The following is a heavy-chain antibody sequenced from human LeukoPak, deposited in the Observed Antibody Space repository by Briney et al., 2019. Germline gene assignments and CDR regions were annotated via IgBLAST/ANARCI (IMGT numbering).Heavy chain of an antibody. Sequence: PGGSLRLSCAASGFTFSAYDMQWVRQAPGKGLEWVSGISRSGPTYYTDSVKGRFTISRDNSENTLYLQMNTLRAEDTAVYHCAKGSYFYDSADYFDYWGQGTLVTVSS. CDR2: ISRSGPT. CDR1: GFTFSAYD. D-gene: IGHD3-22*01. J-gene: IGHJ4*02. CDR3: AKGSYFYDSADYFDY. V-gene: IGHV3-23*01.